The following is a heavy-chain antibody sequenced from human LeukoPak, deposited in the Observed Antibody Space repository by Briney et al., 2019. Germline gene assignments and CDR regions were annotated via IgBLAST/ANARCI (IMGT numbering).Heavy chain of an antibody. CDR1: GGSFSGSY. D-gene: IGHD1-26*01. CDR2: IYYSGST. V-gene: IGHV4-59*08. J-gene: IGHJ3*02. Sequence: SETLSLTCAVYGGSFSGSYWSWIRQRPGKGLEWIGYIYYSGSTNYNPSLKSRVTISVDTSKNQFSLKLSSVTAADTAVYYCARHEEWELLQPEGAFDIWGQGTMVTVSS. CDR3: ARHEEWELLQPEGAFDI.